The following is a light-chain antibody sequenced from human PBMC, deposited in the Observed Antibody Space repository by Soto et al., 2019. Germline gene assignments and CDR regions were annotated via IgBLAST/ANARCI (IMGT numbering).Light chain of an antibody. V-gene: IGKV3-20*01. CDR3: QQFGSSIPHT. CDR2: GAS. J-gene: IGKJ2*01. Sequence: EIVMTQSPGTLSLSPGERATISCRASQVIGSRYLAWYHQTSGQAPRLLIYGASSRATGIPDRFSGSGSGTDFTLTISRLEPEDFGVYYCQQFGSSIPHTFGHGTKLEIK. CDR1: QVIGSRY.